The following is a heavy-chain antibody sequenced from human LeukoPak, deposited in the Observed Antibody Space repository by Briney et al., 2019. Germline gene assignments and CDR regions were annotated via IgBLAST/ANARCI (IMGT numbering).Heavy chain of an antibody. D-gene: IGHD2-2*01. J-gene: IGHJ5*02. V-gene: IGHV1-69*05. CDR3: ARGKYQLSVGGTPHWFDP. Sequence: SVKVSCKASGGTFSSYAISWVRQAPGQGLEWMGGIIPIFGTANYAQKFQGRVTITTDESTSTAYMELSSLRSEDTAVYYCARGKYQLSVGGTPHWFDPWGQGTLVTVSS. CDR1: GGTFSSYA. CDR2: IIPIFGTA.